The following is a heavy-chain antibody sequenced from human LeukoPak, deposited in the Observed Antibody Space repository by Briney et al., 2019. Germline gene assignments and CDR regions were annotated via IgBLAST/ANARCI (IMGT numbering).Heavy chain of an antibody. CDR3: ANQRGGF. V-gene: IGHV3-23*01. Sequence: PGGSLRLSCAASGFTFTNHWMHWVRQAPGKGLVWVSAISGTAENTYYADSVKGRFSISRDNSRNTVHLQMNSLRPEDTAVYYCANQRGGFWGQGTLVTVSS. CDR2: ISGTAENT. D-gene: IGHD3-10*01. CDR1: GFTFTNHW. J-gene: IGHJ4*02.